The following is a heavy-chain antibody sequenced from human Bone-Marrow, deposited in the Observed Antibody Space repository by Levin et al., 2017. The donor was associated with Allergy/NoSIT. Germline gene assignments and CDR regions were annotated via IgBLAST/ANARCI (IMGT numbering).Heavy chain of an antibody. D-gene: IGHD3-16*01. CDR3: ARHFGASVVHQLDY. Sequence: MSSETLSLTCTVSGDSITNYNHFWGWIRQPPGKGLEWIGTIYYTGSTYYNPSLKGRVTISLDTSKNQFSLKLNSVTASDAAVYYCARHFGASVVHQLDYWGQGILVAVSS. V-gene: IGHV4-39*01. J-gene: IGHJ4*01. CDR1: GDSITNYNHF. CDR2: IYYTGST.